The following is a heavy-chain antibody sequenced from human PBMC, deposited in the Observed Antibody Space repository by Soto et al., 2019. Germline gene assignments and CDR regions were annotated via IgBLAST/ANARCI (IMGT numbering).Heavy chain of an antibody. V-gene: IGHV4-39*01. CDR3: ARLTGYNWFDP. CDR2: IYYSGST. CDR1: GGSISSSSYY. Sequence: SETLSLTCTVSGGSISSSSYYWGWIRQPPGKGLEWIGSIYYSGSTYYNPSLKSRVTISVDTSKNQFSLKLSSVTAADTAVYYCARLTGYNWFDPWGQGTLVTVSS. J-gene: IGHJ5*02. D-gene: IGHD2-15*01.